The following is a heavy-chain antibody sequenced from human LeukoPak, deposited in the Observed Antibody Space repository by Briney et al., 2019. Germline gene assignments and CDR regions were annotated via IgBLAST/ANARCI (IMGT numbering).Heavy chain of an antibody. J-gene: IGHJ4*02. Sequence: ASVKVSCKASGGTFSSYAISWVRQAPGQGLEWMGWISAYNGNTNYAQKLQGRVTMTTDTSTSTAYMELRSLRSDDTAVYYCARDLRYYDSSGYRFDYWGQGTLVTVSS. CDR2: ISAYNGNT. D-gene: IGHD3-22*01. CDR3: ARDLRYYDSSGYRFDY. CDR1: GGTFSSYA. V-gene: IGHV1-18*01.